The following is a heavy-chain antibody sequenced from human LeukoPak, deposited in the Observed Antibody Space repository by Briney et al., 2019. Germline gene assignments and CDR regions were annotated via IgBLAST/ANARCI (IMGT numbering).Heavy chain of an antibody. V-gene: IGHV3-30*10. CDR3: ARGSQDGSGSIDY. CDR2: ISNDGNTK. CDR1: GFTFSSHA. D-gene: IGHD3-10*01. J-gene: IGHJ4*02. Sequence: GGSLRLSCAASGFTFSSHALHWVRQAPGKGLEWVAVISNDGNTKYCIDSLKGRFTLSRDNSKNTLYLQMNNLRAEDTALYSCARGSQDGSGSIDYWGQGTLVTVSS.